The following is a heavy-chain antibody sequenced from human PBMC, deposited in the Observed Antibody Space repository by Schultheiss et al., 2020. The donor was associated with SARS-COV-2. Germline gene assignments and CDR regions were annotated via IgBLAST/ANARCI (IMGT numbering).Heavy chain of an antibody. Sequence: ASVKVSCKASGGTFSSYAISWVRQAPGQGLEWMGWISAYNGNTNYAQKLQGRVTMTTDTSTSTAYMELRSLRSEDTAVYYCARGFQPRTVAATYYYGMDVWGQGTTVTVSS. V-gene: IGHV1-18*01. CDR1: GGTFSSYA. J-gene: IGHJ6*02. CDR3: ARGFQPRTVAATYYYGMDV. CDR2: ISAYNGNT. D-gene: IGHD6-19*01.